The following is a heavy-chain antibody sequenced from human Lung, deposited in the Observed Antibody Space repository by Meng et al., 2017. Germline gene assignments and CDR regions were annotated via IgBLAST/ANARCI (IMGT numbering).Heavy chain of an antibody. CDR1: GYTFTSSA. Sequence: VRLVQVGPEVKKPGAPVTVSCKAFGYTFTSSAIHWVRQAPGQSLEWMGWITPGSGNTKYSQKFQGRVTITRDTSASTAYMELSTLRSEDTAVYYCARAFTSGSSGDPWGQGTLVTVSS. CDR3: ARAFTSGSSGDP. V-gene: IGHV1-3*01. D-gene: IGHD6-19*01. J-gene: IGHJ5*02. CDR2: ITPGSGNT.